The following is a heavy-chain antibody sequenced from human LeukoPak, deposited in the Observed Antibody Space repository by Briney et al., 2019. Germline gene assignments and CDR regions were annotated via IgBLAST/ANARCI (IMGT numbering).Heavy chain of an antibody. J-gene: IGHJ5*01. Sequence: ASVKVSCKASGYTFTGYYMHWVRQAPGQGLEWMGWINPNSGGTNYAQKFQGRVTMTRDTSISTAYMELSRLRSDDTAVYYCARPAQLLFSWFDPWGQGTTVTVSS. V-gene: IGHV1-2*02. CDR1: GYTFTGYY. D-gene: IGHD2-2*01. CDR2: INPNSGGT. CDR3: ARPAQLLFSWFDP.